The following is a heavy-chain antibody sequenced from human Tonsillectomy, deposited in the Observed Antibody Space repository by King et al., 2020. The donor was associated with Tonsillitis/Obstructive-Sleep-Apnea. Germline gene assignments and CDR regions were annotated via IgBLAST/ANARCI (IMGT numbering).Heavy chain of an antibody. CDR1: GFTFSSYW. D-gene: IGHD2-2*01. CDR3: ARARYCTMSSCYSYNWFDP. V-gene: IGHV3-74*01. Sequence: VQLVESGGGLVQPGGSLRLSCAASGFTFSSYWMHWVRQVPGKGLVWVARINRDGSFTSYADSVKGRFTISRDNAKNTLYLQMNSLTAEDTAVYYCARARYCTMSSCYSYNWFDPWGQGALVTVSS. J-gene: IGHJ5*02. CDR2: INRDGSFT.